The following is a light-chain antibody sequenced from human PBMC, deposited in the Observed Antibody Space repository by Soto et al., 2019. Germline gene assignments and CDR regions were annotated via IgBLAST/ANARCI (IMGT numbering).Light chain of an antibody. CDR1: QSISSW. V-gene: IGKV1-5*03. Sequence: IHMTQSPSTLSASVGDRVTITCRASQSISSWLAWYQQKPGKAPKLLIYKASSLESGVPSRFSGSGSGTEFTLTISSLQPDDFATYYCQQYNSYSFTFGQGTRLEI. CDR3: QQYNSYSFT. CDR2: KAS. J-gene: IGKJ5*01.